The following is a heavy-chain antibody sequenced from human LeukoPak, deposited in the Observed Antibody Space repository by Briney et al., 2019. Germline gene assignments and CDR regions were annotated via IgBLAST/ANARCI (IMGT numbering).Heavy chain of an antibody. CDR2: ILYSGNT. D-gene: IGHD3-22*01. CDR3: ARDNPYYYDSSGYYWSYYFDY. V-gene: IGHV4-39*07. Sequence: PSETLSLTCTVSGDSISSSTHYWGWIRQPPGKGLEWIGSILYSGNTYYNPSLKGRVTISVDMSKNQFSLKLSSVTAADTAVYYCARDNPYYYDSSGYYWSYYFDYWGQGTLVTVSS. J-gene: IGHJ4*02. CDR1: GDSISSSTHY.